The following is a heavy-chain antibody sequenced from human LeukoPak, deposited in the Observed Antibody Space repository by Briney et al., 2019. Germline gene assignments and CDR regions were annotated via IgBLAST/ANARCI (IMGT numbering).Heavy chain of an antibody. CDR3: ARVGISDSYGYSVYYMDV. CDR2: INWNGGST. CDR1: GFTFSRYS. D-gene: IGHD5-18*01. Sequence: GGSLRLSCAASGFTFSRYSMNWVRQAPGKGLEWVSGINWNGGSTGYADSVKGRFTISRDNAKNSLYLQMNSLRAEDTALYYCARVGISDSYGYSVYYMDVWGKGTTVTVSS. J-gene: IGHJ6*03. V-gene: IGHV3-20*04.